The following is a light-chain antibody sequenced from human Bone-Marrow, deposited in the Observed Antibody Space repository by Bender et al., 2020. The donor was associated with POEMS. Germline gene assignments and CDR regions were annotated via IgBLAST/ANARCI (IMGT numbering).Light chain of an antibody. CDR1: LLSGQY. V-gene: IGLV3-1*01. CDR3: QAWDTSSVV. CDR2: DDS. J-gene: IGLJ2*01. Sequence: YELTQPSSVSVSPGQTATITCSGDLLSGQYGFWYQHKPGQAPVLVVYDDSDRPSGIPERFSGSNSGNIATLTISGTQALDEADYYCQAWDTSSVVFGGGTKLTVL.